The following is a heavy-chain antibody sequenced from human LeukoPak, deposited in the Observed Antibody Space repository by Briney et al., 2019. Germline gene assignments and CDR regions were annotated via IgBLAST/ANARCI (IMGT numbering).Heavy chain of an antibody. Sequence: PGGSLRLSCAASGFTFSSYEMNWVRQAPGKGLEWVSYISSSGNTIYHADSVKGRFTISRDNAKNSLYLQMDSLRAEDTAVYYCVRQMVGASFDYWGQGTLVTVSS. CDR3: VRQMVGASFDY. D-gene: IGHD1-26*01. CDR2: ISSSGNTI. CDR1: GFTFSSYE. V-gene: IGHV3-48*03. J-gene: IGHJ4*02.